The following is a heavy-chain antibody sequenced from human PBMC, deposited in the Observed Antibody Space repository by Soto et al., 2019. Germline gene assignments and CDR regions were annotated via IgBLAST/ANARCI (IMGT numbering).Heavy chain of an antibody. V-gene: IGHV4-59*01. CDR3: ARDLTISSTDGPLDP. CDR1: GGSMSRYY. D-gene: IGHD1-1*01. CDR2: IHYTGST. J-gene: IGHJ5*01. Sequence: PSETLSLTCTVSGGSMSRYYWTWIRQPPGKGLEWIGNIHYTGSTNYNPSLKSRVTILLGTSTSQFSLKVSSVTAADTAVYYCARDLTISSTDGPLDPWGQGTLVTVS.